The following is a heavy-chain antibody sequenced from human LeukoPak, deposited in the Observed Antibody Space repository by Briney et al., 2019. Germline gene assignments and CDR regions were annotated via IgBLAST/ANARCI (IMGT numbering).Heavy chain of an antibody. Sequence: PGGSLRLSCAVSEFSVGSNYMTWVRQAPGKGLEWVSLYSGGSTYYADSVKGRFTISRDNSKNTLYLQMNSLRAEDTAVYYCARGPSGYHNTGGQGTLVTVSS. D-gene: IGHD5-12*01. CDR1: EFSVGSNY. V-gene: IGHV3-66*01. J-gene: IGHJ4*02. CDR3: ARGPSGYHNT. CDR2: YSGGST.